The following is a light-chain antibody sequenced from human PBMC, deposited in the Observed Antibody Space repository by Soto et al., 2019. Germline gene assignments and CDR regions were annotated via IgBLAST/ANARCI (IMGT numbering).Light chain of an antibody. CDR2: RAS. J-gene: IGKJ2*01. V-gene: IGKV3-15*01. Sequence: EIVLTQSPGTLSLSPGEGATVSCRVSQSINSKSLVWYQRKFGQAPRLLIYRASTRATGVPARFSGSGSGTEFTLTISSLQSEDVSVYFCQHYNFWPHTFGQGTKLEIK. CDR1: QSINSKS. CDR3: QHYNFWPHT.